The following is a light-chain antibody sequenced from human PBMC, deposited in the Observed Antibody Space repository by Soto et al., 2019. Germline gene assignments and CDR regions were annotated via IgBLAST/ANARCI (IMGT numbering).Light chain of an antibody. Sequence: QSALTQPASVSASPGQSITISCTGSSSDVGDYDYVAWYQQHPDKAPKLMIFDVSSRPSGVSNRFSGSKSGSTASLTISGLQAEDEADYFCSSYSSSGTLYVFGTGTKVTVL. CDR3: SSYSSSGTLYV. J-gene: IGLJ1*01. V-gene: IGLV2-14*03. CDR2: DVS. CDR1: SSDVGDYDY.